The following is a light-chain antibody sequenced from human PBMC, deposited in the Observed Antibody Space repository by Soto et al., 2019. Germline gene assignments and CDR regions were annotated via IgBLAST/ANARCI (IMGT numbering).Light chain of an antibody. J-gene: IGKJ1*01. CDR3: QQYNNWPRT. CDR1: QSVSSN. V-gene: IGKV3-15*01. Sequence: EIVMTQSPATLSVPPGERATFSSRASQSVSSNLAWYQQKPGQAPRLLIYGASTRATGIPARFSGSGSGTEFTLTISSLQSEDFAVYYCQQYNNWPRTFGQGTKVDIK. CDR2: GAS.